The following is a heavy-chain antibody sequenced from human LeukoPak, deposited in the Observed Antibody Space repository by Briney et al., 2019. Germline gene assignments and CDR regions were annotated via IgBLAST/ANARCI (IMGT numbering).Heavy chain of an antibody. CDR3: ASLAVVVAATRGSQYFQH. V-gene: IGHV4-34*01. J-gene: IGHJ1*01. D-gene: IGHD2-15*01. Sequence: GSLRLSCAASGFSFITYWMGWVRQAPGKGLEWIGEINHSGSTNYNPSLKSRVTISVDTSKNQFSLKLSSVTAADTAVYYCASLAVVVAATRGSQYFQHWGQGTLVTVSS. CDR1: GFSFITYW. CDR2: INHSGST.